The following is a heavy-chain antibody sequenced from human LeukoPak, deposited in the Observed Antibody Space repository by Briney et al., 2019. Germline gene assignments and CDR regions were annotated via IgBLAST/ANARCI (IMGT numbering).Heavy chain of an antibody. J-gene: IGHJ6*02. D-gene: IGHD2-2*01. CDR1: GGSISSYY. V-gene: IGHV4-59*01. CDR2: IYYSGST. CDR3: ARAGSAMVRVPYGMDV. Sequence: MPSETLSLTCTVSGGSISSYYWSWIRQPPGKGLEWIGYIYYSGSTNYNPSLKSRVTISVDTSKNQFSLKLSSMTAADTAVYYCARAGSAMVRVPYGMDVWGQGTTVTVSS.